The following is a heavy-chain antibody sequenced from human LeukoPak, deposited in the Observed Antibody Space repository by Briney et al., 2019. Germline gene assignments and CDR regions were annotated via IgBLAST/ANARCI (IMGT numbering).Heavy chain of an antibody. Sequence: PSETLSLTCTVSGDSISSTNYYWGWLRQSPGKGLEWIGSIHYSGIHFYNPSLKSRVTISLDTSKNYFSLKLTSVTAADAAVYYCASGRRRDTKMTSVIPDYWGQGTLVTVSS. V-gene: IGHV4-39*02. D-gene: IGHD4-17*01. CDR1: GDSISSTNYY. CDR2: IHYSGIH. CDR3: ASGRRRDTKMTSVIPDY. J-gene: IGHJ4*02.